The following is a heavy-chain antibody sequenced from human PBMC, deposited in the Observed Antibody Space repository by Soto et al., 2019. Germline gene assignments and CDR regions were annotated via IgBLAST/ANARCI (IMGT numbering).Heavy chain of an antibody. Sequence: QVQLVESGGGLVKPGGSLRLSCAASGFTFSDYYMSWIRQAPGQGLEWVSHITPGGRITYDAESVKGRFTASRDNAKKLLQLHMASLRAEDTGMDYCARDRWECGSNYGMEVWGQGTTVIVSS. CDR1: GFTFSDYY. CDR2: ITPGGRIT. V-gene: IGHV3-11*01. CDR3: ARDRWECGSNYGMEV. D-gene: IGHD5-12*01. J-gene: IGHJ6*02.